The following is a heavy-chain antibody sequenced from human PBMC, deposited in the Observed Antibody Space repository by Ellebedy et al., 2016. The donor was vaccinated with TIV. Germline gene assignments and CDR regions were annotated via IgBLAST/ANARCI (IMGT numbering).Heavy chain of an antibody. CDR1: GYSVTSGSHS. Sequence: MPSETLSLTCTVSGYSVTSGSHSWTWIRQPPGKGLDSIGYILYCGFKNYNPSLKSRVTISLDTSKNHLSLRLAAVTAAETAVYFCARDLSGAAAGALGLWGQGLLVTVSS. D-gene: IGHD6-13*01. CDR2: ILYCGFK. J-gene: IGHJ4*02. V-gene: IGHV4-61*03. CDR3: ARDLSGAAAGALGL.